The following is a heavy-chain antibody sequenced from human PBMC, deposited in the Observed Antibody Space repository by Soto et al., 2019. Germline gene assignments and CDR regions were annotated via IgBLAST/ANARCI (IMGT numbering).Heavy chain of an antibody. D-gene: IGHD2-21*02. CDR1: GFPFSGFY. Sequence: QVQLEESGGGLVKPGGSLRLSCAASGFPFSGFYMSWVRQAPGKGLEYISYISSSGTSANYADSVKGRFTISRDNSKNALYLQMNSLRTEDTAVYDCARDRGKVTVQYFDHWGQGALVTVSS. V-gene: IGHV3-11*05. J-gene: IGHJ4*02. CDR2: ISSSGTSA. CDR3: ARDRGKVTVQYFDH.